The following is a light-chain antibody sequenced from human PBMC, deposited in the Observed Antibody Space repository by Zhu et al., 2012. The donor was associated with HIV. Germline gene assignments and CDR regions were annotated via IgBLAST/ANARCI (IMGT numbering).Light chain of an antibody. V-gene: IGKV3-20*01. CDR2: GAS. J-gene: IGKJ1*01. Sequence: EVVLTQSPDTLSLSPGXRATLXCRASQSVTNDYLAWYQQKPGQAPRLLIYGASSRATGIPDRFSGSGSGTDFILTISRVEPEDFAVYYCHQYLSSPETFGQGTKVEIK. CDR3: HQYLSSPET. CDR1: QSVTNDY.